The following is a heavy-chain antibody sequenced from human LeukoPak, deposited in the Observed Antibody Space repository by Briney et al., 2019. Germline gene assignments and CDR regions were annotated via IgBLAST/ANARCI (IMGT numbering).Heavy chain of an antibody. J-gene: IGHJ4*02. D-gene: IGHD6-19*01. Sequence: GRSLRLSCAASGFTFSSYGMHWVRQAPGKGLEWVAVIWYDGSNEYYADSVKGRFTISRDNSKNTLYLQMNSLRAEDTAVYYCAREQWPNYYSDYWGQGTLVTVSS. CDR3: AREQWPNYYSDY. CDR1: GFTFSSYG. V-gene: IGHV3-33*01. CDR2: IWYDGSNE.